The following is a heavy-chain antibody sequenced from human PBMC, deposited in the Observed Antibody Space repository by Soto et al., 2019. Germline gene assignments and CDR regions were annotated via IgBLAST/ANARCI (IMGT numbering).Heavy chain of an antibody. D-gene: IGHD1-26*01. J-gene: IGHJ4*02. CDR3: ARGWETVGTTTPFAY. CDR2: IIPLFGTP. Sequence: GASVKVSCKASGYTFTSYAINWVRQAPGQGLEWMGGIIPLFGTPNYAQKFQGRVTFTAHKSTSTAYMELRSLRSDDTAVYYCARGWETVGTTTPFAYWGQGTLVTVS. CDR1: GYTFTSYA. V-gene: IGHV1-69*06.